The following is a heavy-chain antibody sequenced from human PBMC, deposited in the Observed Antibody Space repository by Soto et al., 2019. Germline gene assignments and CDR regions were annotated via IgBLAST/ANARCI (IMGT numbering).Heavy chain of an antibody. CDR2: ISYDGSNK. V-gene: IGHV3-30*18. Sequence: GGSLRLSCAASGFTFSSYGMHWVRQAPGKGLEWVAVISYDGSNKYYADSVKGRFTISRDNSKNTLYLQMNSLRAEDTAVYYCAKSLYSAAAGTGWRAFDIWGQGTMVTVSS. CDR1: GFTFSSYG. J-gene: IGHJ3*02. D-gene: IGHD6-13*01. CDR3: AKSLYSAAAGTGWRAFDI.